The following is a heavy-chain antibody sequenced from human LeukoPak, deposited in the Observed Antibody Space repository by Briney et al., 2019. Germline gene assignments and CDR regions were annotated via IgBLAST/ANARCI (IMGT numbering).Heavy chain of an antibody. J-gene: IGHJ5*02. Sequence: AASVKVSCKASGGTFSIYAINWVRQATGQGLEWMGWMNPNSGNTGYAQKFQGRVTMTRNTSISTAYMELSSLRSEDTAVYYCARGSVYYYDSSGYYERQNWFDPWGQGTLVTVSS. CDR3: ARGSVYYYDSSGYYERQNWFDP. CDR2: MNPNSGNT. CDR1: GGTFSIYA. V-gene: IGHV1-8*02. D-gene: IGHD3-22*01.